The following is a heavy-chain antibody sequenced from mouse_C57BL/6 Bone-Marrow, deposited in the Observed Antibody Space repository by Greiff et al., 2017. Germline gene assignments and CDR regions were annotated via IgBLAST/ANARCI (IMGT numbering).Heavy chain of an antibody. J-gene: IGHJ2*01. D-gene: IGHD3-1*01. V-gene: IGHV1-22*01. CDR2: INPNNGGT. CDR3: ATGLELDY. CDR1: GYTFTDYN. Sequence: VQLKESGPELVKPGASVKMSCKASGYTFTDYNMHWVKQSHGQSLEWIGYINPNNGGTSYNQKFKGKATLTVNKSSSTAYMELRSLTSEESAVYYCATGLELDYWGQGTTLTVSS.